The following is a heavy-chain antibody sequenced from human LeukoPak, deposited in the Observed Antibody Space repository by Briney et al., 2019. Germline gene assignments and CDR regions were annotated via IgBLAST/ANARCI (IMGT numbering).Heavy chain of an antibody. CDR1: AYSFTSYW. V-gene: IGHV5-10-1*01. J-gene: IGHJ6*04. D-gene: IGHD3-10*01. CDR3: ARDPMVRGVIITKDYYDYYGMDV. CDR2: IDPSDSYT. Sequence: AESLKISSKAFAYSFTSYWINWVRQMPGQGLEWMGRIDPSDSYTNYYPSFQGHVTISADKSISTAYLQWSSLKASDIAMYYCARDPMVRGVIITKDYYDYYGMDVWGKGTTVTVSS.